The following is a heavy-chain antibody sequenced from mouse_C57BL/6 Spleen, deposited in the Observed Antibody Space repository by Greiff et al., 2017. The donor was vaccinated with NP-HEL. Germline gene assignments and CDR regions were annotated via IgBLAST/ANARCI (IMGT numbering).Heavy chain of an antibody. J-gene: IGHJ2*01. Sequence: QVQLQQPGAELVKPGASVKLSCKASGYTFTSYWMQWVKQRPGQGLEWIGEIDPSDSYTNYNQKFKGKATLTVDTSSSTAYMQLSSLTSEDSAVYYCALLLRPFDYWGQGTTLTVSS. CDR3: ALLLRPFDY. V-gene: IGHV1-50*01. CDR2: IDPSDSYT. CDR1: GYTFTSYW. D-gene: IGHD1-1*01.